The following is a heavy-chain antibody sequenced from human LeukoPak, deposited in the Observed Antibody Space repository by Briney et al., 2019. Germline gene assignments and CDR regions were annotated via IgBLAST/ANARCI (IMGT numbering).Heavy chain of an antibody. J-gene: IGHJ4*02. V-gene: IGHV3-30*04. Sequence: GGSLRLSCAASGFTFSLFAMHWVRQSPGKGLEWVAAISYDGKDKFYADSVQGRFTISRDNSKNTLYLQMNSLRAEDTAVYYCAKDALWFGELFGYFDYWGQGTLVTVSS. D-gene: IGHD3-10*01. CDR3: AKDALWFGELFGYFDY. CDR2: ISYDGKDK. CDR1: GFTFSLFA.